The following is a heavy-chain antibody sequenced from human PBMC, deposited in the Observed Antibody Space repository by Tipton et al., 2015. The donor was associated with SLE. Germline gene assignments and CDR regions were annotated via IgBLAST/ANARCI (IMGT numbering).Heavy chain of an antibody. CDR1: GGSFSGYY. Sequence: TLSLTCAVYGGSFSGYYWSWIRQPPGKGLEWIGEINHSGSTNYNPSLKSRVTISVDTSKNQFSLKLSSVTAADTAVYYCARGAYDSSGYPYYYYGMDVWGQGTTVTVSS. J-gene: IGHJ6*02. CDR2: INHSGST. V-gene: IGHV4-34*01. D-gene: IGHD3-22*01. CDR3: ARGAYDSSGYPYYYYGMDV.